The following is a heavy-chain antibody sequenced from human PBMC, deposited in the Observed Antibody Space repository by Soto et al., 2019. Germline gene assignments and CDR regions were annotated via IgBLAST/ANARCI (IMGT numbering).Heavy chain of an antibody. Sequence: PGESLKISCAASGFTFSTYAMHWVRQAPGKGLEWVAVISYDGANKFYAASVKGRFTISRDDSKNTMYLQMNSLRAEDTTMYYCARALVPGHYYYGMDVWGQGTTVTVSS. V-gene: IGHV3-30-3*01. CDR3: ARALVPGHYYYGMDV. D-gene: IGHD1-1*01. CDR2: ISYDGANK. J-gene: IGHJ6*02. CDR1: GFTFSTYA.